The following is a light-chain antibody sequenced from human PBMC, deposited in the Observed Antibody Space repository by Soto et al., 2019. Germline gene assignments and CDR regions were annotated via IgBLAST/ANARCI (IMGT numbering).Light chain of an antibody. V-gene: IGLV2-14*01. CDR1: SSDVGGYHY. J-gene: IGLJ1*01. CDR2: GVS. CDR3: SSYSISTAYL. Sequence: QSVLTQPASVSGSPGQSITISCTGTSSDVGGYHYVSWYQLLPGKAPKLILFGVSIRPSGVSYRFSGSKSGNTASLTISGLQAEDEADYFCSSYSISTAYLFGTGTKVTVL.